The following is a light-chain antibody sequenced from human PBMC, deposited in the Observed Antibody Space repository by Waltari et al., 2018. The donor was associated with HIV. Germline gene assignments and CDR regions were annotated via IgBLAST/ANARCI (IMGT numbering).Light chain of an antibody. J-gene: IGLJ1*01. Sequence: QSALTQPASVSGSPGQSITFSCTGTSSDVGYYNYVSWYQQYPGNAPKLMIYDVSKRPSGVSNRFSGSKSGNTASLTISGLQAEDEADYHCSSYTSSTISFGTGTKVTVL. V-gene: IGLV2-14*01. CDR1: SSDVGYYNY. CDR3: SSYTSSTIS. CDR2: DVS.